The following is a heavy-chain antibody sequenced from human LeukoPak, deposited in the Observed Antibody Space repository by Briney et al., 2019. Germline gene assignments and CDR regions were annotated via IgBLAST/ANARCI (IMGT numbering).Heavy chain of an antibody. CDR2: IYTSGST. J-gene: IGHJ6*03. D-gene: IGHD3-3*01. Sequence: PSETLPLTCTVSGGSISSGSYYWSWIRQPAGKGLEWIGRIYTSGSTNYNPSLKSRVTMSVDTSKNQFSLKLSSVTAADTAVYYCARSPLLGSLEWLLGDYYYMDVWGKGTTVTVSS. CDR1: GGSISSGSYY. CDR3: ARSPLLGSLEWLLGDYYYMDV. V-gene: IGHV4-61*02.